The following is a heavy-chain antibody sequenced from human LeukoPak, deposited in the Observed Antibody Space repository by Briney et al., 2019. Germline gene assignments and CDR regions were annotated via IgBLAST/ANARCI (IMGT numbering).Heavy chain of an antibody. D-gene: IGHD4-11*01. V-gene: IGHV3-53*01. J-gene: IGHJ4*02. CDR3: ATRDDYSNYVVLDY. Sequence: GGSLRLSCAASGFTVSSNYMSWVRQAPGKGLEWVSVIYSGGSTYYADSVKGRFTISRDNSKNTLYLQMNSLRAEDTAVYYCATRDDYSNYVVLDYWGQGTLVTVSS. CDR1: GFTVSSNY. CDR2: IYSGGST.